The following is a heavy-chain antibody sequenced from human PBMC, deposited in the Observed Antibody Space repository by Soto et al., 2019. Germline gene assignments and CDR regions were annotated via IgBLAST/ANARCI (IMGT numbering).Heavy chain of an antibody. CDR3: ASATVVAATFDF. J-gene: IGHJ4*02. V-gene: IGHV3-21*01. CDR1: GFAFRSYN. CDR2: ISSGSSNI. D-gene: IGHD2-15*01. Sequence: EVQLVESGGGLVKPGGSLTLSCAASGFAFRSYNMNWVRQAPGKGLEWVASISSGSSNIYYADSVKGRFTISRDNAKNSLCLQMVSLRAEDSAVYYCASATVVAATFDFWGQGTLVTVSS.